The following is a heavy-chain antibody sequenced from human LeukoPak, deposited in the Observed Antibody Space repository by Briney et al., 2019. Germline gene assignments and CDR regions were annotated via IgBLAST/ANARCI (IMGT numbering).Heavy chain of an antibody. Sequence: PGGSLRLSCAVSGFSFSSYWMHRVRQAPGKGLVWVSRISTDGSSTTYADSVRGRFTISRDNPKNTLYLQMDSLRAEDTAVYYCARPSSGWYGSWGQGTLVTVSS. CDR3: ARPSSGWYGS. CDR1: GFSFSSYW. D-gene: IGHD6-19*01. CDR2: ISTDGSST. J-gene: IGHJ4*02. V-gene: IGHV3-74*01.